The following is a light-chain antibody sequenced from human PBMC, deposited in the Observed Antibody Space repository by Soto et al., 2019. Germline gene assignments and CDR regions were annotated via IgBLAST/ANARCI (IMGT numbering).Light chain of an antibody. CDR1: QGTSTY. CDR2: DAS. J-gene: IGKJ2*01. V-gene: IGKV1-39*01. CDR3: QQSYRTPYT. Sequence: DIQMTQSPSSLSASVGDRVTITCRASQGTSTYLVWYQQRQGRAPKLLIYDASSLLSGVPSRFSGSGSGTDFTLTVSSLQPEDLATYYRQQSYRTPYTFRQGTKLETK.